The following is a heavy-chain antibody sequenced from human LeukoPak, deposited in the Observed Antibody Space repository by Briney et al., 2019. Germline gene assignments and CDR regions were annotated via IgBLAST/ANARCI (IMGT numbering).Heavy chain of an antibody. Sequence: GRSLRLSCAASGFTFSSYAMHWVRQAPGKGLEWVAVISYDGSNRYYVDSVKGRFTISRDNSKNTLYLQMNSLRAEDTAIYYCAREEYGDYYFDYWGQGTLVTVSS. CDR2: ISYDGSNR. V-gene: IGHV3-30-3*01. J-gene: IGHJ4*02. CDR1: GFTFSSYA. D-gene: IGHD2-21*02. CDR3: AREEYGDYYFDY.